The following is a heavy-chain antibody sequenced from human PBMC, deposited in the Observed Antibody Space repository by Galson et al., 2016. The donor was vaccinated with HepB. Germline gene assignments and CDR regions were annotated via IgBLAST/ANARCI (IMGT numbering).Heavy chain of an antibody. CDR1: GFTFGDYG. D-gene: IGHD2/OR15-2a*01. CDR3: SRDTTYYTGGGFDY. Sequence: SLRLSCAGSGFTFGDYGMSWFRQAPGKGQEWVSLIKSKDYGGTTEYAASVKGRFTISRDDSRSIAYLQMISLTTEDTGVYYCSRDTTYYTGGGFDYWGQGTLVTVSS. V-gene: IGHV3-49*03. J-gene: IGHJ4*02. CDR2: IKSKDYGGTT.